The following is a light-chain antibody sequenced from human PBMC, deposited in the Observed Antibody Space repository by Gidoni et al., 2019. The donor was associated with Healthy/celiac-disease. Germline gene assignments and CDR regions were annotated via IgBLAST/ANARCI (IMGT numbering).Light chain of an antibody. V-gene: IGKV3-11*01. CDR3: QQRSNWPLT. CDR2: DAS. CDR1: QSVSSY. J-gene: IGKJ4*01. Sequence: EIVLTQSPATLSLSPGEGATLAYRARQSVSSYLAWYQQKPGQAPRLLIYDASNRATGIPSRFSGSGSVTDFALTISSLEPEDFAVYYCQQRSNWPLTFXGXTKVEIK.